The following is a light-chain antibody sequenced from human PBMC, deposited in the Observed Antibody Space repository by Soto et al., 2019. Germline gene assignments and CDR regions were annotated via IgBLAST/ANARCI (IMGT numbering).Light chain of an antibody. V-gene: IGKV3-15*01. J-gene: IGKJ4*01. CDR3: QQYNNWPLT. CDR1: QSVSSN. Sequence: EIVMTQSPATLSVSPGERATLSCRASQSVSSNLAWYQQKPGQAPRLLIYGASTRATGIPARFSGSVSGTEFNLTISSLQSEDFAVYYCQQYNNWPLTVGGGTKVEIK. CDR2: GAS.